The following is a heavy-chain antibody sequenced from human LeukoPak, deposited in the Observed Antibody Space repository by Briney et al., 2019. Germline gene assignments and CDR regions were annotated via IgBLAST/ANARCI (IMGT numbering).Heavy chain of an antibody. D-gene: IGHD2/OR15-2a*01. J-gene: IGHJ5*02. V-gene: IGHV4-59*01. CDR3: ARLRISTLGWIDP. CDR1: GGSISSYY. Sequence: PSETLSLTCTVSGGSISSYYWSWIRQPPGKGLEWIGYIYYSGSTNYNPSLKSRVTISVDTSKNQSSLKLSSVTAADTAVYYCARLRISTLGWIDPWGQGTLVTVSS. CDR2: IYYSGST.